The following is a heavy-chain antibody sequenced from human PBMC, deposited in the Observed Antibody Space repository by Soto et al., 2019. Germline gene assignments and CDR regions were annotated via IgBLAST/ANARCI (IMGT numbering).Heavy chain of an antibody. V-gene: IGHV3-21*01. Sequence: VESLRLSCTSSVFTFIAYNFYLFLQAPVKGLEWVSYMSSSGTYIYYADSVKGRFAVSIDNANNSLYLQMNSLRAEDAAVYYCARKLKLGDFYLGYWGKGNRVNVSS. CDR2: MSSSGTYI. J-gene: IGHJ4*02. D-gene: IGHD7-27*01. CDR1: VFTFIAYN. CDR3: ARKLKLGDFYLGY.